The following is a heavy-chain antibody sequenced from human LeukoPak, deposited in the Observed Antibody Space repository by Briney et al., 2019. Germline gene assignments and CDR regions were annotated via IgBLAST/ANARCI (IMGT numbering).Heavy chain of an antibody. V-gene: IGHV4-59*01. J-gene: IGHJ3*02. CDR2: IYYSGST. D-gene: IGHD6-13*01. Sequence: PSETLSLTCTVSGGSTSNYYWTWIRQPPGKGLEWIGYIYYSGSTKYNPSLESRVTISVDTSKNQFSLKLSSVAAADTAVYYCARRIAATGIYAFDIWGQGTMVTVSS. CDR3: ARRIAATGIYAFDI. CDR1: GGSTSNYY.